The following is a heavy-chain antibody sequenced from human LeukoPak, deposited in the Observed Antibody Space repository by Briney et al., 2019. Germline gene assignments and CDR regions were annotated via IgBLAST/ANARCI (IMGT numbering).Heavy chain of an antibody. D-gene: IGHD2/OR15-2a*01. Sequence: GGSLRLSCAASGFTFSTYTMAWVRQAPGGGLEWVPGISGDGGSTYYADSLKGRSAISRDNFKSRLYLQMNSLRAEDTAVYYCAKDFGRNIGGPGYWGRGTLVTVSS. CDR1: GFTFSTYT. CDR3: AKDFGRNIGGPGY. CDR2: ISGDGGST. J-gene: IGHJ4*02. V-gene: IGHV3-23*01.